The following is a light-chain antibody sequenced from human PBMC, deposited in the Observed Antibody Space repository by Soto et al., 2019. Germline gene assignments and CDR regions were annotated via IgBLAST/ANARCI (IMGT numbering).Light chain of an antibody. CDR1: QSISRN. CDR3: HHCYSWQWT. Sequence: EIVMTQSPATLSVSPGERATLSCRASQSISRNLAWYQQKPGQAPRLLIYAASTRATGLPARFSGSGSGTEFTLTIRSLRSEYFAFYYCHHCYSWQWTSGQGTKVEI. V-gene: IGKV3-15*01. CDR2: AAS. J-gene: IGKJ1*01.